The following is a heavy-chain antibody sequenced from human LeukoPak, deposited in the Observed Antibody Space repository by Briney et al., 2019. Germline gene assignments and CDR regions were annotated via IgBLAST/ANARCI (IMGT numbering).Heavy chain of an antibody. CDR1: GFSFSSYS. CDR2: ISSGTGSYI. Sequence: PGGSLRLSCVASGFSFSSYSMNWVRQAPGKGLEWVSTISSGTGSYIYYADSVRGRFTISRDHAKNSLYLQMNRLRAEDTAVYYCARLTPPFDYWGQGTLVTVSS. V-gene: IGHV3-21*01. CDR3: ARLTPPFDY. D-gene: IGHD3-16*01. J-gene: IGHJ4*02.